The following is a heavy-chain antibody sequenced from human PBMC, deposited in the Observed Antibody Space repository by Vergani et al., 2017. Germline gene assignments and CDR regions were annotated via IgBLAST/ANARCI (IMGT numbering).Heavy chain of an antibody. D-gene: IGHD2-2*01. CDR1: GYTFTGSY. CDR2: INPNSGGT. Sequence: QVQLVQSGAEVKKPGASVKVSCKASGYTFTGSYMHWVRQAPGQGLEWMGWINPNSGGTNYAQKFQGRVTMTRDTSISTAYMELSRLRSDDTAVYSCARENCSSTSCYDGDDAFDIWGQGTMVTVSS. J-gene: IGHJ3*02. CDR3: ARENCSSTSCYDGDDAFDI. V-gene: IGHV1-2*02.